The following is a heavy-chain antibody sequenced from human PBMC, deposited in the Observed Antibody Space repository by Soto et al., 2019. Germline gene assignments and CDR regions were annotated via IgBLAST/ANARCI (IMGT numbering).Heavy chain of an antibody. Sequence: SETLSLTCTVSGGSISSSSYYWGWIRQPPGKGLEGMGGIYYSGSTYYNPSLKSRVTISVDTSKKQFSLKLSSVTAADTAVYYCARSLRSIAARPSGRYYYYYGMDVWGQGTTVTVSS. J-gene: IGHJ6*02. CDR1: GGSISSSSYY. CDR2: IYYSGST. D-gene: IGHD6-6*01. V-gene: IGHV4-39*01. CDR3: ARSLRSIAARPSGRYYYYYGMDV.